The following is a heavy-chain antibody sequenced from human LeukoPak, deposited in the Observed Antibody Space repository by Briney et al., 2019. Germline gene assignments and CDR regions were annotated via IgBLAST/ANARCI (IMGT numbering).Heavy chain of an antibody. CDR1: GFTFSSYS. Sequence: TGGSLRLSCAASGFTFSSYSMNWVRQAPGKGLEWVSSISSSSSYIYYADSVKGRFTISRDNAKNSLYLQMNSLRAEDTAVYYCARGWYCSSTSCYTILDYWGQGTLVTVSS. CDR2: ISSSSSYI. V-gene: IGHV3-21*01. D-gene: IGHD2-2*02. CDR3: ARGWYCSSTSCYTILDY. J-gene: IGHJ4*02.